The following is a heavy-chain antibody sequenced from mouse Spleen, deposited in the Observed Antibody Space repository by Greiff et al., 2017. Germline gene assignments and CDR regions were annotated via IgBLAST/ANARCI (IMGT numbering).Heavy chain of an antibody. D-gene: IGHD2-5*01. CDR3: ARRSKVYAMDY. V-gene: IGHV5-15*01. CDR1: GFTFSDYG. J-gene: IGHJ4*01. Sequence: EVNVVESGGGLVKPGGSLKLSCAASGFTFSDYGMAWVRQAPGKGPEWVAFISNLAYSIYYADTVTGRFTISRENAKNTLYLEMSSLRSEDTAMYYCARRSKVYAMDYWGQGTSVTVSS. CDR2: ISNLAYSI.